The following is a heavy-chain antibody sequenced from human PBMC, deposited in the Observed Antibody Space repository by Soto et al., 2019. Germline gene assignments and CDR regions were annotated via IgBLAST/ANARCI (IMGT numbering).Heavy chain of an antibody. J-gene: IGHJ4*02. CDR2: IYRSGNS. CDR3: AREKVGTAFFDN. CDR1: GFSISSGYY. D-gene: IGHD1-1*01. V-gene: IGHV4-38-2*02. Sequence: SETLSLTCDVSGFSISSGYYWSWVRQPPGKGLEWIGSIYRSGNSYHNPSLETRLILSVDTSKNQYSLKLASVTAADTAMYYCAREKVGTAFFDNWGQGTQVT.